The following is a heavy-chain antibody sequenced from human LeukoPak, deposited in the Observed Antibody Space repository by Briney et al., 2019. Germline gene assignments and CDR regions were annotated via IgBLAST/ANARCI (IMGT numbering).Heavy chain of an antibody. J-gene: IGHJ4*02. D-gene: IGHD6-13*01. Sequence: GESLKISCKGSGCSFTSYWIGWVRQMPGKGLEWMGIIYPGDSDTRYSPSFQGQVTISADKSISTAYLQWSSLRASDTAVYYCARSYSSSTTDLDYWVQGTLVTVSS. CDR3: ARSYSSSTTDLDY. V-gene: IGHV5-51*01. CDR1: GCSFTSYW. CDR2: IYPGDSDT.